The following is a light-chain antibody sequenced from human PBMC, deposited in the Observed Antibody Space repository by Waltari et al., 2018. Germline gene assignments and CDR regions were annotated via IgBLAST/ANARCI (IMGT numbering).Light chain of an antibody. CDR2: YDS. J-gene: IGLJ7*01. V-gene: IGLV3-21*04. CDR1: NIGSKS. Sequence: SYVLTQPPSVSVAPGQTATIHCGGNNIGSKSVHWYQQKPGQYSVLVMYYDSDRPSGTPERFSGSNSGNTATLTISRVEAGDEADYYCHVWDSYSDHAVFGGGTQLTVL. CDR3: HVWDSYSDHAV.